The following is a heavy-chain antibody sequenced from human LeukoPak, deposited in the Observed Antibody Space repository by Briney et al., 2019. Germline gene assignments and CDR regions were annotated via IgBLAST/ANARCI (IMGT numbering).Heavy chain of an antibody. J-gene: IGHJ6*02. CDR3: ARGHNVLRFLEWSNYYYGMDV. CDR2: IYYSGST. D-gene: IGHD3-3*01. V-gene: IGHV4-59*01. CDR1: GGSISSYY. Sequence: KTSETLSLTCTVSGGSISSYYWSWIRQPPGKGLEWIGYIYYSGSTNYNPSLKSRVTISVDTSKNQFSLKLSSVTAADTAVYYCARGHNVLRFLEWSNYYYGMDVWGQGTTVTVSS.